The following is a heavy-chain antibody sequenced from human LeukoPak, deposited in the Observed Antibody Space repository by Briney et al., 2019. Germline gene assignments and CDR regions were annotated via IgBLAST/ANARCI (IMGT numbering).Heavy chain of an antibody. D-gene: IGHD2-2*02. CDR3: ARVHLTIVVVPAAITQTIEVVDNWFDP. CDR1: GYTFTGYY. V-gene: IGHV1-2*02. CDR2: TNPNSGGT. Sequence: ASVKVSCKASGYTFTGYYMLWVRQAPGQGLEWMGWTNPNSGGTNYAQKFQGRVTMTRDTSISTAYMELSRLRSDDTAVYYCARVHLTIVVVPAAITQTIEVVDNWFDPWGQGTLVTVSS. J-gene: IGHJ5*02.